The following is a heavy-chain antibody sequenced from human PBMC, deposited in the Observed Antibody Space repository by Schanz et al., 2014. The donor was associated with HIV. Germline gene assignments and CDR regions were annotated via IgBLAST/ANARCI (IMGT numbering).Heavy chain of an antibody. CDR2: MNPNRGNA. Sequence: QVQLVQSGAEVREPGASVKVSCKASGYTFNTYDINWVRQAPGQGLEWMGWMNPNRGNAGFAQNFQGRVPLTRDTSITTAYMELTSLRPEDTAVYYCAKDRLYPSGTYPYGMDVWGQGTTVTVSS. D-gene: IGHD3-10*01. J-gene: IGHJ6*02. V-gene: IGHV1-8*01. CDR1: GYTFNTYD. CDR3: AKDRLYPSGTYPYGMDV.